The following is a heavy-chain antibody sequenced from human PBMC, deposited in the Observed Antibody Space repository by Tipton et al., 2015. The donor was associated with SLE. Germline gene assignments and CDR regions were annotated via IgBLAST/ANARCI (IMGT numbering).Heavy chain of an antibody. Sequence: SLRLSCAASGFTFSAYWMHWFRQAPGKGLVWVARINADGSSIVYADSVKGRFTISRDNAKNTLYLQMDSLRVDDTAVYYCARFAQGGLDYWGQGTLVPVSS. V-gene: IGHV3-74*01. CDR2: INADGSSI. J-gene: IGHJ4*02. CDR1: GFTFSAYW. D-gene: IGHD3-16*01. CDR3: ARFAQGGLDY.